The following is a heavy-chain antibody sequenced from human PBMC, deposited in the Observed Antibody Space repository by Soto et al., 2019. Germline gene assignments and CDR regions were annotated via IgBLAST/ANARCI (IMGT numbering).Heavy chain of an antibody. D-gene: IGHD5-12*01. V-gene: IGHV3-30-3*01. CDR2: ISYDGSNK. J-gene: IGHJ6*02. CDR3: ARDNLADIVATIGYYYYGMGV. CDR1: GFTFSSYA. Sequence: GGSLRLSCAASGFTFSSYAMHWVRQAPGKGLEWVSFISYDGSNKYYADSVKVRFTISIDNYKNTLYLQMNSLIAEDTAVYYCARDNLADIVATIGYYYYGMGVWGQGTKGTVSS.